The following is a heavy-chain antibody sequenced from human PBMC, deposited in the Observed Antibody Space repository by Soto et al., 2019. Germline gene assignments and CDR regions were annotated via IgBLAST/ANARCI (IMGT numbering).Heavy chain of an antibody. CDR1: GGSFSGYY. D-gene: IGHD6-19*01. CDR2: INHSGST. V-gene: IGHV4-34*01. CDR3: ARAVAGTGGRYHYGMDV. J-gene: IGHJ6*02. Sequence: SETLSLTCAVYGGSFSGYYWSWIRQPPGKGLEWIGEINHSGSTNYNPSLKSRVTISVDTSKNQFSLKLSSVTAADTAVYYCARAVAGTGGRYHYGMDVWGQGTTVTVSS.